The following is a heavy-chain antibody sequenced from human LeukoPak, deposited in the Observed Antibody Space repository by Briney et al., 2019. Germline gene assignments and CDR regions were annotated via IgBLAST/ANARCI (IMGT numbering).Heavy chain of an antibody. CDR2: MNPNSGNT. J-gene: IGHJ4*02. Sequence: EASVKVSCKASGYTFTSYYMHWVRQATGQGLEWMGWMNPNSGNTGYAQKFQGRVTITRNTSISTAYMELSSLRSEDTAVYYCAKRWSNPSNREGGDYWGQGTLVTVSS. CDR3: AKRWSNPSNREGGDY. V-gene: IGHV1-8*03. CDR1: GYTFTSYY. D-gene: IGHD1-26*01.